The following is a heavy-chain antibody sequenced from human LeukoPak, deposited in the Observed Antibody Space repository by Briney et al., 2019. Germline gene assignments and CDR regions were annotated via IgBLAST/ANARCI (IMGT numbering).Heavy chain of an antibody. D-gene: IGHD1-26*01. J-gene: IGHJ5*02. CDR1: GYSLTSHY. CDR3: ARDNSVGDVAWWFDP. Sequence: ASVKVSCKASGYSLTSHYMHWVRQAPGQGLEWLGLINPSGSSTLYAQKFQGRVTMTRDMSTTTDYMELGSLRSEDTAVYYCARDNSVGDVAWWFDPWGQGTLVTVSS. V-gene: IGHV1-46*01. CDR2: INPSGSST.